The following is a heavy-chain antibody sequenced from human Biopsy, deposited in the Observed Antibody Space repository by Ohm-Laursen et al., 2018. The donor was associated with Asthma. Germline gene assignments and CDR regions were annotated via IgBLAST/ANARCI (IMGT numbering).Heavy chain of an antibody. J-gene: IGHJ4*02. CDR1: GGTFNTYV. CDR2: INSVFGTT. CDR3: ARKAGSCISRTCYSLDF. V-gene: IGHV1-69*01. D-gene: IGHD2-2*01. Sequence: ESSVKVSCKSLGGTFNTYVIGWVRQAPGQGLEWMVGINSVFGTTTYPQKFQDRVTITADDSTSTVYMELSSLRSEDTAVYYCARKAGSCISRTCYSLDFWGQGTLVTVSS.